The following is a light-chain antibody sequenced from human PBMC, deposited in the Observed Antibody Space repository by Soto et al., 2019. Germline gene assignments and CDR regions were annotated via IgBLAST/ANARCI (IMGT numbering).Light chain of an antibody. Sequence: QSALTQPPSVSGSPGQSVTISCTGTSSDVGSYNRVSWFQQPPGTAPKLMIYEVSNRPSGVPDRFSGSKSGNTASLTISGLQAEDEADYYCSSFTSTNTLVFGGETKLTVL. CDR1: SSDVGSYNR. CDR2: EVS. V-gene: IGLV2-18*02. J-gene: IGLJ2*01. CDR3: SSFTSTNTLV.